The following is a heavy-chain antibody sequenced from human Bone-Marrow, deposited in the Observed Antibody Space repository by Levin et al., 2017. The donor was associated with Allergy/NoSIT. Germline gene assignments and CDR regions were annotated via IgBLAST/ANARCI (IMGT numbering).Heavy chain of an antibody. CDR1: GFPFSISW. D-gene: IGHD3-10*01. CDR2: IKPDGTEK. Sequence: HPGGSLRLSCAASGFPFSISWMSWVRQAPGKGLEWVANIKPDGTEKYYLDSVKGRFTISRDNAEDSLYLQMNSLRAEDTAIYYCARDSGGRDFDYCGQGTLVTVSS. J-gene: IGHJ4*02. CDR3: ARDSGGRDFDY. V-gene: IGHV3-7*01.